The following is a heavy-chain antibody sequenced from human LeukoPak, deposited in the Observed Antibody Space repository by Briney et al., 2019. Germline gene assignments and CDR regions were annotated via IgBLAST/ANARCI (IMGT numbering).Heavy chain of an antibody. CDR2: IYYSGST. CDR1: GVSISSYY. CDR3: AREGSGWYYFDY. D-gene: IGHD6-19*01. Sequence: SETLSLTCTVSGVSISSYYWSWIRQPPGKGLEWIGYIYYSGSTNYNPSLKSRVTISVDTSKNQFSLKLSSVTAADTAVYYCAREGSGWYYFDYWGQGTLVTVSS. J-gene: IGHJ4*02. V-gene: IGHV4-59*01.